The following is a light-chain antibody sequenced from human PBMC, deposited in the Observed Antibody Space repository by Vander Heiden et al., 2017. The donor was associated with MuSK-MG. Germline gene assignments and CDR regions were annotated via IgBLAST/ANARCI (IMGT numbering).Light chain of an antibody. CDR3: QQSYSTPRT. Sequence: DIQMTQSPSSLSASVGDRVTITCRASQSITTYLNWYQQKPGKAPELLIFAASSLQSGVPSRFSGSGSGTDFTLTISSLQPEDFATYYCQQSYSTPRTFGQGTEVEIK. CDR1: QSITTY. V-gene: IGKV1-39*01. CDR2: AAS. J-gene: IGKJ1*01.